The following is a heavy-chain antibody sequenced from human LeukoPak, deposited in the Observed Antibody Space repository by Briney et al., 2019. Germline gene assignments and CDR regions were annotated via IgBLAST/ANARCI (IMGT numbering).Heavy chain of an antibody. J-gene: IGHJ6*02. D-gene: IGHD3-10*01. CDR3: ARASGPYGSGNGMDV. CDR2: IYSGGST. V-gene: IGHV3-53*01. Sequence: PGGSLRLSCAASGFTVSSNYMSWVRQAPGKGLEWVSVIYSGGSTYYADSVKGRFTISRDNSKNTLYLQMNSLRAEDTAVYYCARASGPYGSGNGMDVWGQGTTVTVSS. CDR1: GFTVSSNY.